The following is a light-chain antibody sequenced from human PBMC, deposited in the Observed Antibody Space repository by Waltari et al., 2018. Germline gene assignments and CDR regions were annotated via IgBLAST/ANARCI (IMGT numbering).Light chain of an antibody. V-gene: IGLV2-14*01. CDR2: GVR. Sequence: QSALTQPASVPGSPGQSPTISCTGTTSDIGVYNAAPWYQQHPGKPPKLMIYGVRNRPSGVSNRFSGSKSGNTASLTISGLQAEDEADYYCSSYTSSTTLIFGGGTKLTVL. J-gene: IGLJ2*01. CDR1: TSDIGVYNA. CDR3: SSYTSSTTLI.